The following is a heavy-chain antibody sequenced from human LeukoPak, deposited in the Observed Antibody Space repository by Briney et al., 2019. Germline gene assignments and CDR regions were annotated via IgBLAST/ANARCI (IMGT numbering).Heavy chain of an antibody. CDR3: ARNYGSGGSVVGY. CDR1: GFPFSSYS. V-gene: IGHV3-21*01. CDR2: ISSSSSYI. Sequence: KAGGSLRLSCAAPGFPFSSYSINWVRQAPGKGLEWVSSISSSSSYIYYADSVKGRFTISRDNAKNSLYLQMNGLRAEDTAVYYCARNYGSGGSVVGYWGQGTLVTVSS. J-gene: IGHJ4*02. D-gene: IGHD3-10*01.